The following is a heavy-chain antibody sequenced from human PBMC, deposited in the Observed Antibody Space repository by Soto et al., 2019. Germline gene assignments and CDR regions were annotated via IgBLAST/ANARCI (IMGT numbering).Heavy chain of an antibody. CDR2: ISGSGGST. D-gene: IGHD3-22*01. J-gene: IGHJ4*02. Sequence: GGSLRLSCAASGFTFSSYAMSWVRQAPGKGLEWVSAISGSGGSTYYADSVKGRFTISRDNSKNTLYLQMNSLRAEDTAVYYSAGPSSGYYINGYWGQGTLVTVSS. CDR1: GFTFSSYA. V-gene: IGHV3-23*01. CDR3: AGPSSGYYINGY.